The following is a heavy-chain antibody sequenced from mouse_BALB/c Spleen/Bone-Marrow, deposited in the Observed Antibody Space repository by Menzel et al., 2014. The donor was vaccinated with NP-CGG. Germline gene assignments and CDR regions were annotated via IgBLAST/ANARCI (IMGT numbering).Heavy chain of an antibody. J-gene: IGHJ2*01. CDR2: IDPENGNT. CDR1: GFNIKDYY. CDR3: ARRYGSSFDY. V-gene: IGHV14-1*02. D-gene: IGHD1-1*01. Sequence: VQLQQSGAELVRPGALVKLSRKASGFNIKDYYMHWVIQRPEQGLEWIGWIDPENGNTIYDPKFQGKASITADTSSNTAYLQLSSLTSEDTAVYYCARRYGSSFDYWGQGTTPTVSS.